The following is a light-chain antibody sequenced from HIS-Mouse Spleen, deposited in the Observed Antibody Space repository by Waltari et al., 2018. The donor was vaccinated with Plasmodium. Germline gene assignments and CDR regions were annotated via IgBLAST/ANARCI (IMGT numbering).Light chain of an antibody. CDR3: QQYYSYPYT. J-gene: IGKJ2*01. V-gene: IGKV1-8*01. CDR1: QGISSY. CDR2: AAS. Sequence: AIRMTQSPSSFSASTGDRVTITCRASQGISSYLAWYQQKPGKDTKLLIYAASTLQSGVPSRFSGRGSGTDFNLTISCLQSEDFATYYCQQYYSYPYTFGQGTKLEIK.